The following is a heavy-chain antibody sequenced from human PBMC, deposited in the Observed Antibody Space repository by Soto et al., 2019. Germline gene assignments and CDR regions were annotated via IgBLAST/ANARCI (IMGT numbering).Heavy chain of an antibody. CDR1: AFTFSNAW. V-gene: IGHV3-15*01. CDR3: TTTMMVVRGSYYQYGMDV. Sequence: EVQLVESGGGLVKPGGSLRLSCAASAFTFSNAWMNWVRQTPGKGLEWVGRIKSKSDGGTTDYAAPVKGRFTISRDDAEHTLYLQMNSLKAEDTAVYRCTTTMMVVRGSYYQYGMDVWGQGNTVTVSS. J-gene: IGHJ6*02. D-gene: IGHD3-22*01. CDR2: IKSKSDGGTT.